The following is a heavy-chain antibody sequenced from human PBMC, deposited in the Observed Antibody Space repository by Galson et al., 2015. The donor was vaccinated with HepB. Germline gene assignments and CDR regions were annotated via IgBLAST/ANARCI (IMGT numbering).Heavy chain of an antibody. Sequence: SLRLSCAASGFTFRNYAMSWVRQAPGKGLEWVSAITPSGDNTYSADSVKGRFNISRDTSKNTLFLQKTGLTADDTAIYYCARVHPEYTRGWYRQALYYFDSWGQGTLVAVSS. D-gene: IGHD6-19*01. J-gene: IGHJ4*02. CDR2: ITPSGDNT. CDR1: GFTFRNYA. CDR3: ARVHPEYTRGWYRQALYYFDS. V-gene: IGHV3-23*01.